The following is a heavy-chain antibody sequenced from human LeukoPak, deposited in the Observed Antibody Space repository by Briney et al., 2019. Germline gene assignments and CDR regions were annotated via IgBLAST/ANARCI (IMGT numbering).Heavy chain of an antibody. J-gene: IGHJ6*02. CDR2: IYSGGST. V-gene: IGHV3-53*04. Sequence: GGSLRLSCAASGFTFSSNYMSWVRQAPGKGLEGVSVIYSGGSTYYADSVKGRFTISRHNSKNTLYLQMNSLRAEDTAVYYCARATAAGTDYYYGMDVWGQGTTVTVSS. D-gene: IGHD6-13*01. CDR1: GFTFSSNY. CDR3: ARATAAGTDYYYGMDV.